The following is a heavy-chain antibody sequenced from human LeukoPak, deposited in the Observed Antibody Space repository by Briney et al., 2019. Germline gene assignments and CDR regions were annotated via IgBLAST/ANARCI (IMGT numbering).Heavy chain of an antibody. V-gene: IGHV4-39*01. Sequence: SETLSLTCTVSGGSISSSSYYWGWIRQPPGKGLEWIGSIYYSGSTYYNPSLKSRVTISVDTSKNQFSLKLSSVTAADTAVYYCARLPYHYGSGGFDPWGQGTLVTVSS. CDR3: ARLPYHYGSGGFDP. J-gene: IGHJ5*02. D-gene: IGHD3-10*01. CDR2: IYYSGST. CDR1: GGSISSSSYY.